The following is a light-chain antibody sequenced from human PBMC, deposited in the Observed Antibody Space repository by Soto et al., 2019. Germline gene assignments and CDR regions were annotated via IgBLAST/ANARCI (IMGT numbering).Light chain of an antibody. Sequence: DIQMTQSPFTPSASVGDRVTITCRASQSISIWLAWYQQKPGKAPKILIYKASSLESGVPSRFSGSGSGTEFTLTISSLQPDDFATYYCQQYSTYTPRTFGQGTKVDIK. CDR1: QSISIW. CDR2: KAS. J-gene: IGKJ1*01. CDR3: QQYSTYTPRT. V-gene: IGKV1-5*03.